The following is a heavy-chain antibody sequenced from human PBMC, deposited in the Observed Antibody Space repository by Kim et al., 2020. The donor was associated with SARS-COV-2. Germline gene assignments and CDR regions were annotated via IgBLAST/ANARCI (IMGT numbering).Heavy chain of an antibody. Sequence: KFQGRVTITADESTSTAYMELSSLRSEDTAVYYCARDPVDWSYYPGYFDYWGQGTLVTVSS. D-gene: IGHD3-10*01. CDR3: ARDPVDWSYYPGYFDY. J-gene: IGHJ4*02. V-gene: IGHV1-69*01.